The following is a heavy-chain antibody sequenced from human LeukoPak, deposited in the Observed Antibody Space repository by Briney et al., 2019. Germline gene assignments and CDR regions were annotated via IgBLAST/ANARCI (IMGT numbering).Heavy chain of an antibody. CDR1: GGTFSSYA. Sequence: SVKVSCKASGGTFSSYAISWVRQAPGQGLEWMGGIIPIFGTANYAQKFLGRVTITTDESTSTAYMELSSLRSEDTAVYYCARAHRYYDFWSGYPDYWGQGTLVTVSS. CDR2: IIPIFGTA. CDR3: ARAHRYYDFWSGYPDY. V-gene: IGHV1-69*05. J-gene: IGHJ4*02. D-gene: IGHD3-3*01.